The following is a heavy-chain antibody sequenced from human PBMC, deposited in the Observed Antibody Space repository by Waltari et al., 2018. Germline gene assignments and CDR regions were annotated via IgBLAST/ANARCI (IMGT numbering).Heavy chain of an antibody. CDR2: ISSSSSYI. J-gene: IGHJ4*02. D-gene: IGHD5-18*01. Sequence: EVQLVESGGGLVKPGGSLRLSCAASGFTFSSYRMNWVRQAPGKGLEWVSSISSSSSYIYYADSVKGRFTISRDNAKNSLYLQMNSLRAEDTAVYYCARDHVDTAMVTDYWGQGTLVTVSS. V-gene: IGHV3-21*01. CDR1: GFTFSSYR. CDR3: ARDHVDTAMVTDY.